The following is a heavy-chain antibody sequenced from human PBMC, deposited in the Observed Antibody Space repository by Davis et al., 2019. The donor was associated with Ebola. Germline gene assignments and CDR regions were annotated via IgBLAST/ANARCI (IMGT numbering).Heavy chain of an antibody. D-gene: IGHD5-12*01. J-gene: IGHJ4*02. CDR1: GGSFSGYY. V-gene: IGHV4-34*01. Sequence: SETLSLTCAVYGGSFSGYYWSWIRQPPGKGLEWLGVINHSGSTNYNPSLKSRVTISVDTSKNQFSLKLSSVTAADTAVYYCARDLRGGGYDGWGYWGQGTLVTVSS. CDR3: ARDLRGGGYDGWGY. CDR2: INHSGST.